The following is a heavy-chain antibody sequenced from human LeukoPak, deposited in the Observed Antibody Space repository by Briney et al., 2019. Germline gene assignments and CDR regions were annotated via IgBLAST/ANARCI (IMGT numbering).Heavy chain of an antibody. Sequence: SETLSLTCTVSGGSFSSYYWSWIRQPPGKGLEWIGYIYYSGSTNYNPSLKSRVTISVDTSKNQFSLKLSSVTAADTAVYYCARLYCSSTSCCSGLDYWGQGTLVTVSS. CDR2: IYYSGST. J-gene: IGHJ4*02. CDR1: GGSFSSYY. V-gene: IGHV4-59*01. CDR3: ARLYCSSTSCCSGLDY. D-gene: IGHD2-2*01.